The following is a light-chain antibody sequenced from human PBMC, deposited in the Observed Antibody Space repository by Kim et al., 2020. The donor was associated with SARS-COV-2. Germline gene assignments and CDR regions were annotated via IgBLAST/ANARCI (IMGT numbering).Light chain of an antibody. J-gene: IGKJ4*01. CDR3: QQYDNWPPLT. CDR1: QSVSSN. V-gene: IGKV3-15*01. Sequence: ERVMTQSPATLSVSPGERATLSCRASQSVSSNLAWYQQKPGQAPRLLIYAASTRATGIPARFSGSGSGTEFTLTISSLQSEDFAVYYCQQYDNWPPLTFGGGTTVDIK. CDR2: AAS.